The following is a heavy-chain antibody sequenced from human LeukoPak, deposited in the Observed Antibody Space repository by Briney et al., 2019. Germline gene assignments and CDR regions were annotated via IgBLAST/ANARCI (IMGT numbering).Heavy chain of an antibody. D-gene: IGHD6-19*01. CDR2: IYYGGST. CDR3: ARGYSSGWYWPAKPPGTAFDY. V-gene: IGHV4-59*01. CDR1: GGSISSYY. J-gene: IGHJ4*02. Sequence: PSETLSLTCTVSGGSISSYYWSWIRQPPGKGLEWMGYIYYGGSTNYTTSLQSRVTISVDTSKNQSSLKLSSVTAADTAVYYCARGYSSGWYWPAKPPGTAFDYWGQGTLVTVSS.